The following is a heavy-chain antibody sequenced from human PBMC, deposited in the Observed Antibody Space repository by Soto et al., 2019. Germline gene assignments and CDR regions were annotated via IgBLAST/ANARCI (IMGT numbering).Heavy chain of an antibody. CDR2: ISAYNGNT. Sequence: GASVKVSCKASGYTFTSYGISWVRQAPGQGLEWMGWISAYNGNTNYTRRVQCRVTMTTDTSTNTAYMELRSLTSDDTDVYYCARDRITMFDRDDMDVWGQGTTVTVSS. V-gene: IGHV1-18*01. D-gene: IGHD3-3*01. J-gene: IGHJ6*02. CDR1: GYTFTSYG. CDR3: ARDRITMFDRDDMDV.